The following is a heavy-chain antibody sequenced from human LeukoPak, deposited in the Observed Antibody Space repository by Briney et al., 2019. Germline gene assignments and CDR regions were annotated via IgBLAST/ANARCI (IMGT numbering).Heavy chain of an antibody. CDR2: ISSSGSTI. Sequence: GGSLRLSCAASGFTFSSYEMNWVRQAPGKGLEWVSYISSSGSTIYYADSVKGRFTISRDNAKNSPYLQMNSLRAEDTAVYYCARAKRNGFDIWGQGTMISVSS. V-gene: IGHV3-48*03. J-gene: IGHJ3*02. CDR1: GFTFSSYE. CDR3: ARAKRNGFDI.